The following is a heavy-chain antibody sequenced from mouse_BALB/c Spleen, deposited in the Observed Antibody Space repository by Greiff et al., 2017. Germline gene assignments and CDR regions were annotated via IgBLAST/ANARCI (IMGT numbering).Heavy chain of an antibody. V-gene: IGHV5-12-2*01. Sequence: EVQLVESGGGLVQPGGSLKLSCAASGFTFSSYTMSWVRQTPEKRLEWVAYISNGGGSTYYPDTVKGRFTISRDNGKNTLYLQMSSLKSEDTAMYYCARHPGGYFDYWGQGTTLTVAS. CDR3: ARHPGGYFDY. J-gene: IGHJ2*01. CDR1: GFTFSSYT. CDR2: ISNGGGST.